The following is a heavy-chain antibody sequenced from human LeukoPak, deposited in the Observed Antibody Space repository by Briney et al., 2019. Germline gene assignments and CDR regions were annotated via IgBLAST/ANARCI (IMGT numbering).Heavy chain of an antibody. D-gene: IGHD5-18*01. CDR3: ARASSYGFFVIDY. V-gene: IGHV4-61*02. J-gene: IGHJ4*02. CDR1: GGSISSGSYY. Sequence: SQTLSLTCTVSGGSISSGSYYWSWIRQPAGKGLEWIGRIYTSGSTNYDPSLKSRVTISVDTSKNQFSLKLSSVTAADTAVYYCARASSYGFFVIDYWGQGTLVTVSS. CDR2: IYTSGST.